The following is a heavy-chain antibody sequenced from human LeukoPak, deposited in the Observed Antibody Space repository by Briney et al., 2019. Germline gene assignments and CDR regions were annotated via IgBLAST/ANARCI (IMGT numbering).Heavy chain of an antibody. V-gene: IGHV1-24*01. CDR1: GDTLTEFA. CDR2: FDPEDGET. CDR3: AADRFSIFGVVITPKNYYGMDV. J-gene: IGHJ6*02. D-gene: IGHD3-3*01. Sequence: GASVKVSCKVSGDTLTEFAMHWVRQAPGKGLEWMGGFDPEDGETIYAQKFQGRVIMSEDTSTDTAYMELSSLRSEDTAVYYCAADRFSIFGVVITPKNYYGMDVWGQGTTVTVSS.